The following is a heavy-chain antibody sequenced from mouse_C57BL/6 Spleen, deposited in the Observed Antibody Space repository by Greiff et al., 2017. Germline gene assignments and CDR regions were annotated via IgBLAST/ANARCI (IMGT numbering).Heavy chain of an antibody. Sequence: VQLKESGPGLVKPSQSLSLTCSVTGYSITSGYYWNWIRQFPGNKLEWMGYISYDGSNNYNPSLKNRISITRYTSKNQFFLKLNSVTTEDTATYYCASWELRYPWYFDVWGTGTTVTVSS. CDR2: ISYDGSN. V-gene: IGHV3-6*01. J-gene: IGHJ1*03. D-gene: IGHD1-1*01. CDR3: ASWELRYPWYFDV. CDR1: GYSITSGYY.